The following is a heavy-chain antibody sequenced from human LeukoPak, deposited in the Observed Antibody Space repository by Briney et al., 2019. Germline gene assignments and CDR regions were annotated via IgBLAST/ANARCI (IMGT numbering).Heavy chain of an antibody. CDR1: GFTVSSNY. J-gene: IGHJ4*02. CDR3: ARASSSGYYPPD. D-gene: IGHD3-22*01. V-gene: IGHV3-53*01. CDR2: IYSGGST. Sequence: PGGSLRLSCAASGFTVSSNYMSWVRQAPGKGLEWVSVIYSGGSTYYADSVKGRFTISRDNSTNTLYLQMNSLRAEDTAVYYCARASSSGYYPPDWGQGTLVTVSS.